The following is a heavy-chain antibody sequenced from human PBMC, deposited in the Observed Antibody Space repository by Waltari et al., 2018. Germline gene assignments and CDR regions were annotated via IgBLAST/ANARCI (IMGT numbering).Heavy chain of an antibody. CDR1: GGSIRSYY. CDR3: ARGKVLPYYYMDV. J-gene: IGHJ6*03. V-gene: IGHV4-59*01. D-gene: IGHD1-20*01. CDR2: IYYSGST. Sequence: QVQLQESGPGLVKPSETLSLTCTVSGGSIRSYYWSWIRQPPGKGLEWIGYIYYSGSTNYNPSLKSRVTISVDTSKNQFSLKLSSVTAADTAVYYCARGKVLPYYYMDVWGKGTTVTVSS.